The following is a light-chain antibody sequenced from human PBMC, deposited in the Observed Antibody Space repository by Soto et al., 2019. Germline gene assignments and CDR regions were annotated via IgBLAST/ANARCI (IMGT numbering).Light chain of an antibody. CDR1: SSDIGSYTL. J-gene: IGLJ1*01. Sequence: QSALTQPASVSGSPGQSITISCTGTSSDIGSYTLVSWYQQHPGKAPKVMIYEVDKWPSGVSTRFSGSRSGNTASLTISGLQAEDEADYFCCSYAGGFTYFFGTGTKVTVL. V-gene: IGLV2-23*02. CDR3: CSYAGGFTYF. CDR2: EVD.